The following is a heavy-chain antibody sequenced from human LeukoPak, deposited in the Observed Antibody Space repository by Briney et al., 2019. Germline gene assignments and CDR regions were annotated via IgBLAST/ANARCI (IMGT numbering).Heavy chain of an antibody. J-gene: IGHJ6*02. CDR3: ARGYDSGDYGMDV. CDR2: INHSGST. CDR1: GGSSSGYY. V-gene: IGHV4-34*01. D-gene: IGHD3-22*01. Sequence: SETLSLTCAVYGGSSSGYYWSWIRQPPGKGLEWIGEINHSGSTNYNPSLKSRVTISVDTSKNQFSLKLSSVTAADTAVYYCARGYDSGDYGMDVWGQGTTVTVSS.